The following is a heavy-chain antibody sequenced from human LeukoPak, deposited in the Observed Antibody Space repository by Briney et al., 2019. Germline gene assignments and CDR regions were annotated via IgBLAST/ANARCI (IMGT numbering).Heavy chain of an antibody. CDR1: GFTFSSHG. D-gene: IGHD3-22*01. V-gene: IGHV3-30*02. Sequence: PGGSLRLSCAASGFTFSSHGMYWVRQAPGKGLEWVTFIRYDGSDIYYVDSVKGRFTISRDNSKNTLYLQMNSLRAEDTAVYYCARNRSGYFFDWGQGPLDTVSS. CDR2: IRYDGSDI. CDR3: ARNRSGYFFD. J-gene: IGHJ4*02.